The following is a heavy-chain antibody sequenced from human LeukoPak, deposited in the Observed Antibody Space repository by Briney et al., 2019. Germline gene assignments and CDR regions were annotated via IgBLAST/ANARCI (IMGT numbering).Heavy chain of an antibody. CDR2: IYPGDSDT. Sequence: GEYLKISCKGSGYSFTSYWIGWVRQMPGKGLEWMGIIYPGDSDTRYSPSFQGQVTISADKSISAAYLQWSSLKASDNAMYYCARHRAAAEGGALDYWGQGTLVTVSS. D-gene: IGHD6-13*01. CDR3: ARHRAAAEGGALDY. CDR1: GYSFTSYW. J-gene: IGHJ4*02. V-gene: IGHV5-51*01.